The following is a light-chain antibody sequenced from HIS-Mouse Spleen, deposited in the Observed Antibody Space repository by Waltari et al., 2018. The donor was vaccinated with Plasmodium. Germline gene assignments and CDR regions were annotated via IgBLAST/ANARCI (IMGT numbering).Light chain of an antibody. CDR1: SGHSSYI. CDR3: ETWDSNTRV. V-gene: IGLV4-60*03. Sequence: QPVLTQSSSASASLGSSVKLTCTLRSGHSSYIIAWHQQQPGKAPRYLMKLEGSGSYNKGSGVPDRFSGSSSGADRYLTISNLQSEDEADYYCETWDSNTRVFGTGTKVTVL. CDR2: LEGSGSY. J-gene: IGLJ1*01.